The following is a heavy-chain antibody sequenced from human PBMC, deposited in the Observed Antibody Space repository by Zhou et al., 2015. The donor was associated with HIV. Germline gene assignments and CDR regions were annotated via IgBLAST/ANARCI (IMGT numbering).Heavy chain of an antibody. D-gene: IGHD5-24*01. CDR3: ARGRVEMATIKVSYYGMDV. CDR2: IIPIFGTA. J-gene: IGHJ6*02. Sequence: QVQLVQSGAEVKKPGSSVKVSCKASGGTFSSYAISWVRQAPGQGLEWMGGIIPIFGTANYAQKFQGRVTITADESTSTAYMELSSLRSEDTAVYYCARGRVEMATIKVSYYGMDVWGQGDHGHRLL. V-gene: IGHV1-69*01. CDR1: GGTFSSYA.